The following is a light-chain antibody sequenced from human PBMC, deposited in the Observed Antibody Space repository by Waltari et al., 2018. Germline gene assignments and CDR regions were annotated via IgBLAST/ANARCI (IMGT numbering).Light chain of an antibody. V-gene: IGLV2-14*03. CDR2: DVS. CDR1: STDVGSYNS. J-gene: IGLJ2*01. Sequence: QSALTQPASVSGSPGQSISIPCTGTSTDVGSYNSVSWYQQHPGSAPKLMIYDVSERPSGVSDRFSGSKSGNTASLTISGLQAEDEADYYCASYTSGNTLIFGGGTRVTVL. CDR3: ASYTSGNTLI.